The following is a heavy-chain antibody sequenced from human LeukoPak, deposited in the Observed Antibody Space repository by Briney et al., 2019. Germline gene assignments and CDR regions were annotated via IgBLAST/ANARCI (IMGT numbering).Heavy chain of an antibody. V-gene: IGHV3-48*01. CDR2: ISSSSSTI. Sequence: GGSLRLSCAASGFTFSNAWMSWVRQAPGKGLEWISYISSSSSTIYYADSVKGRFTISRDNAKKSLYMQMNSLRAEDTAVYYCVRVGGAFDLWGQGTRVSVSS. CDR3: VRVGGAFDL. D-gene: IGHD3-16*01. CDR1: GFTFSNAW. J-gene: IGHJ3*01.